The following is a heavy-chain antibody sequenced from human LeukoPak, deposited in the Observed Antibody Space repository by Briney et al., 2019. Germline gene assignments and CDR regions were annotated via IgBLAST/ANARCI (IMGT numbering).Heavy chain of an antibody. CDR2: ISWNSGSI. Sequence: GGSLRLSCAASGFTFDDYAMYWVRQAPGKGLEWVSGISWNSGSIGYADSVKGRFTISRDNAKNSLYLQMNSLRAEDTALYYCAKDTGNYYGSGMVAFDIWGQGTMVTVSS. CDR1: GFTFDDYA. D-gene: IGHD3-10*01. V-gene: IGHV3-9*01. CDR3: AKDTGNYYGSGMVAFDI. J-gene: IGHJ3*02.